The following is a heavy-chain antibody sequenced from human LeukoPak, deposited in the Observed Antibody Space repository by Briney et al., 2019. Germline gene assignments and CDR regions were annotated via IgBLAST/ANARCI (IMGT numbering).Heavy chain of an antibody. V-gene: IGHV3-11*01. CDR2: ISISGSTI. Sequence: GGSLRLSCAASGFTFSDYYMSWIRQAPGKGLEWVSYISISGSTIYYADSVKGRFTISRDNAKNSLYLQMNSLRAEDTAVYYCARDGARFTPRKAMVISSFDYWGQGTLVTVSS. D-gene: IGHD5-18*01. CDR3: ARDGARFTPRKAMVISSFDY. J-gene: IGHJ4*02. CDR1: GFTFSDYY.